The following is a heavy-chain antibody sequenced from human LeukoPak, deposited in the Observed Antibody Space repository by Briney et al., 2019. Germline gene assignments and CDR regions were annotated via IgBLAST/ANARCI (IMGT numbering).Heavy chain of an antibody. Sequence: GASAKVSCTASGYTFTGYYLHWVRQAPGQGLEWMGWINPNTGGTKYAQTSQGRVTMTRDTSISTAYMEVTRLTSDDTAVYYCARALVSAAQRLSSWGQGTLVTVSS. D-gene: IGHD2-2*01. V-gene: IGHV1-2*02. J-gene: IGHJ5*02. CDR2: INPNTGGT. CDR1: GYTFTGYY. CDR3: ARALVSAAQRLSS.